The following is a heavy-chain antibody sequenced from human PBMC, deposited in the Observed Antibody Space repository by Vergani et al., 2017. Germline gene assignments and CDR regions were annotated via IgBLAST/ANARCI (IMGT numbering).Heavy chain of an antibody. Sequence: QVQLVQSGAEVKKPGPSVKVSCKSSGYTFTSYGMSWVRQAPGQRREWMGWIRAHNGNTNYAQKLQGRVTITTETSTSTAYMELRSLRSDDTAVYYCARGGYSGYDPGSIFDYWVQGTLVTVSS. CDR1: GYTFTSYG. CDR2: IRAHNGNT. J-gene: IGHJ4*02. V-gene: IGHV1-18*01. CDR3: ARGGYSGYDPGSIFDY. D-gene: IGHD5-12*01.